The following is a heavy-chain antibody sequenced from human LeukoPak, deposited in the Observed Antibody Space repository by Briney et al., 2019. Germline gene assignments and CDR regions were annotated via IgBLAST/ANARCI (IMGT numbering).Heavy chain of an antibody. CDR1: GFTFSSYS. D-gene: IGHD3-22*01. J-gene: IGHJ5*02. V-gene: IGHV3-21*01. CDR2: ISSSSYI. Sequence: GGSLRLSCAASGFTFSSYSMNWVRQAPGKGLEWVSSISSSSYIYYADSVKGRFTISRDNAKNSLYLQMNSLRAEDTAVYYCARVSPYDSSGYYPGVGFDPWGQGTLVTVSS. CDR3: ARVSPYDSSGYYPGVGFDP.